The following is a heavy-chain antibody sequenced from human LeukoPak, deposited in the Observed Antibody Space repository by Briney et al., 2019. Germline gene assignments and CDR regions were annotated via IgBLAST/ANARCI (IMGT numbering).Heavy chain of an antibody. V-gene: IGHV4-30-2*01. Sequence: SETLSLTCAVSGGSISSGGYSWSWIRQPPGKGLEWIGYIYHSGSTFYNPSLKSRVTISVDRSKNQFSLKLSSVPAADTAVYYCARNYYGSGSYWGGHNWFDPWGQGTLVTVSS. D-gene: IGHD3-10*01. J-gene: IGHJ5*02. CDR2: IYHSGST. CDR3: ARNYYGSGSYWGGHNWFDP. CDR1: GGSISSGGYS.